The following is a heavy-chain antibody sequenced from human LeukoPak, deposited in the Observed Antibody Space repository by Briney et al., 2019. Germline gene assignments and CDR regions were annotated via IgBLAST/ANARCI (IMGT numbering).Heavy chain of an antibody. CDR2: IYYSGST. D-gene: IGHD1-26*01. V-gene: IGHV4-59*01. J-gene: IGHJ4*02. CDR3: ARALGWELNNPFDY. Sequence: SETLSLTCTVSGGSISSYYWSWIRQPPGKGLERIGYIYYSGSTNYNPSLKSRVTISVDTSKNQFSLKLSSVTAADTAVYYCARALGWELNNPFDYWGQGTLVTVSS. CDR1: GGSISSYY.